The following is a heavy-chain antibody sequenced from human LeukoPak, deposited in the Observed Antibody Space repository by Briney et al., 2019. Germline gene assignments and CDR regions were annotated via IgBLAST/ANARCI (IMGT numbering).Heavy chain of an antibody. J-gene: IGHJ6*02. CDR2: IYYSGST. V-gene: IGHV4-39*02. D-gene: IGHD5-12*01. Sequence: PSETLSLTCTASGGSISSSSYYWGWIRQPPGKGLEWIGSIYYSGSTYYNPSLKSRVTISVDTSKNQFSLKLSSVTAADTAVYYCAREGTGGYSGYDDYYYYYGMDVWGQGTTVTVSS. CDR3: AREGTGGYSGYDDYYYYYGMDV. CDR1: GGSISSSSYY.